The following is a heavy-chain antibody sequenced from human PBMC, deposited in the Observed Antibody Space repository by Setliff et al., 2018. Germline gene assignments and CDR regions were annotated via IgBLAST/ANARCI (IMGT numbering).Heavy chain of an antibody. Sequence: PSETLSLTCTVSGGSISSYYWSWIRQPPGKGLEWIGSTYYTGTTYYNPSLKSRVTMSIDTSKNQFSLKLNSVTAADMAVYYCAREQWLDPPGYYYMDVWAKGTTVTVSS. CDR2: TYYTGTT. CDR3: AREQWLDPPGYYYMDV. V-gene: IGHV4-39*07. J-gene: IGHJ6*03. D-gene: IGHD6-19*01. CDR1: GGSISSYY.